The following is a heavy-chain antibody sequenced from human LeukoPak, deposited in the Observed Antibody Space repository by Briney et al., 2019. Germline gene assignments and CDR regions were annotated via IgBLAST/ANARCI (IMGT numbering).Heavy chain of an antibody. V-gene: IGHV4-39*01. CDR1: GDFISNSNGS. Sequence: PSEPLSLTCSVSGDFISNSNGSWAWIRQIRGKGLGRIGTMPFDDKVAATEIASYNPSLQGRVTIFAEKSKNQLSMKVKSVTGADTAAYFWAALALTGVAGRGWFDAWCQGIRVMVSA. D-gene: IGHD6-19*01. CDR2: MPFDDKVAATEIA. CDR3: AALALTGVAGRGWFDA. J-gene: IGHJ5*02.